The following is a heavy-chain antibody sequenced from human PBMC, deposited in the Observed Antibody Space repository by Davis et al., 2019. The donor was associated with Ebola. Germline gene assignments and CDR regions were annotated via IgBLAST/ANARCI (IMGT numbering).Heavy chain of an antibody. J-gene: IGHJ6*04. V-gene: IGHV3-33*01. CDR3: ARDTYYYYNTMDV. CDR2: IWYDGRNQ. CDR1: GFTLSSYG. Sequence: GGSLRLSCAASGFTLSSYGLHWVRQPPGKGLEWAAVIWYDGRNQYYADSVKGRFTISRDNSKNTLYLQMNSLRAEDTAVYYCARDTYYYYNTMDVWGKGTTVTVSS.